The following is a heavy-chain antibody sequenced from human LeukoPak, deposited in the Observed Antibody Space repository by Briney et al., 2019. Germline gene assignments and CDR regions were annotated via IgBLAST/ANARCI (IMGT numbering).Heavy chain of an antibody. J-gene: IGHJ4*02. CDR3: AKDRSYGFDY. CDR1: GFTFSIYA. D-gene: IGHD5-18*01. V-gene: IGHV3-23*01. CDR2: PSGSGGTT. Sequence: TGGSLRLSCAASGFTFSIYAMSWVRQLPGKGLEWVSAPSGSGGTTYYAGSVKGRFTISRDNSKNTVYLQMDSLRAEDTAVYYCAKDRSYGFDYWGQGTLVTVSS.